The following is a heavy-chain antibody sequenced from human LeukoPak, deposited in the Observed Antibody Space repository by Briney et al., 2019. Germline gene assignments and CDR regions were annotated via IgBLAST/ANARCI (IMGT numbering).Heavy chain of an antibody. Sequence: GRSLRLSCAASGFTFSSYSMNWVRQAPGKGLEWVSSISSSSSYIYYADSVKGRFTISRDNAKNSLYLQMNSLRAEDTAVYYCARELGGTYQLLSSVDYWGQGTLGTVSS. CDR1: GFTFSSYS. CDR2: ISSSSSYI. V-gene: IGHV3-21*01. J-gene: IGHJ4*02. CDR3: ARELGGTYQLLSSVDY. D-gene: IGHD2-2*01.